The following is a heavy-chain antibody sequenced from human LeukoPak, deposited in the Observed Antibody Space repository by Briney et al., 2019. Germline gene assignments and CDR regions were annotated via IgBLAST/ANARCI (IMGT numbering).Heavy chain of an antibody. J-gene: IGHJ3*02. CDR1: GFTFSSYA. CDR2: ISGSGGST. CDR3: AKEPNYYGSGSPDDAFDI. D-gene: IGHD3-10*01. V-gene: IGHV3-23*01. Sequence: GGSLRLSCAASGFTFSSYAMSWVRQAPGKGLEWVSAISGSGGSTYYADSVKGRFTISRDNSKNTLYLQMNSLRAEDTAVYYCAKEPNYYGSGSPDDAFDIWGQGTMVTVSS.